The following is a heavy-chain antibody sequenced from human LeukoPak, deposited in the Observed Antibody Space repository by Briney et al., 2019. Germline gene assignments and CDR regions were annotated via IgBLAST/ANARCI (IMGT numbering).Heavy chain of an antibody. CDR2: ISWGGGST. Sequence: GGSLRLSCAASGFTFDDYAMHWVRQAPGKGLEWVSLISWGGGSTYYADSVKGRFAISRDNSKNSLYLHMNSLRAEDTALYYCAKDRSGNSYGHFDYWGQGTLVTVSS. D-gene: IGHD3-10*01. V-gene: IGHV3-43D*04. CDR1: GFTFDDYA. CDR3: AKDRSGNSYGHFDY. J-gene: IGHJ4*02.